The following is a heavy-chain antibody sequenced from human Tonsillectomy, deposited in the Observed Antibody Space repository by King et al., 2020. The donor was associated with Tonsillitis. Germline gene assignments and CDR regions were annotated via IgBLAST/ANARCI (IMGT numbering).Heavy chain of an antibody. J-gene: IGHJ5*02. CDR3: AKDIDAHYYSSFSCYTETWFDP. V-gene: IGHV3-9*01. Sequence: VQLVESGGGLVQPGRSLRLSCAASGFTFDDYAMHWVRRVPGKGLEWVSGISWDSGRIDYADSVKGRFTISRDNAKNSLYLQMNSLRAEDTALYCCAKDIDAHYYSSFSCYTETWFDPWGQGTLVTVSS. CDR2: ISWDSGRI. D-gene: IGHD2-2*02. CDR1: GFTFDDYA.